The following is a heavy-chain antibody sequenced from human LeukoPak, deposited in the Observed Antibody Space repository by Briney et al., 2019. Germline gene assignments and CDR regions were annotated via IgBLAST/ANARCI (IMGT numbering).Heavy chain of an antibody. CDR2: IRSKAYGGTT. V-gene: IGHV3-49*03. CDR3: TRDSDSSGWYGDY. J-gene: IGHJ4*02. CDR1: GFTFGDYA. Sequence: GGSLRLSCTASGFTFGDYAMSWFRQAPGKGLEWVGFIRSKAYGGTTEYAASVKGRFTIPRDDSKSIAYLQMNSLKTEDTAVYYCTRDSDSSGWYGDYWGQGTLVTVSS. D-gene: IGHD6-19*01.